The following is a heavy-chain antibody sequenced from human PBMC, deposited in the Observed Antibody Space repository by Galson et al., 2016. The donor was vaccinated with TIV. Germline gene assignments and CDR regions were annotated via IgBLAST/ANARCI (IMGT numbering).Heavy chain of an antibody. CDR2: ISDGGKT. CDR3: ARDRMIDGTYYYYYFGMDV. J-gene: IGHJ6*02. CDR1: GFSININY. D-gene: IGHD3-22*01. V-gene: IGHV3-66*02. Sequence: SLRLSCAASGFSININYMTWVRQAPGKGLEWVSLISDGGKTYYADSVKGRFTISRDSSKNILYLQMNGLRTEDTAVYYCARDRMIDGTYYYYYFGMDVWGQGTAVTVSS.